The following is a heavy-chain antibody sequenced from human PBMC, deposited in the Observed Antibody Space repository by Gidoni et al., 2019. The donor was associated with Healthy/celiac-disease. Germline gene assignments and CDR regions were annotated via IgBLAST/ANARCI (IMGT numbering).Heavy chain of an antibody. CDR2: IRSKAYGGTT. V-gene: IGHV3-49*04. CDR3: TRIDYGDYPLYYYYYGMDV. CDR1: GFPFGGYA. J-gene: IGHJ6*02. D-gene: IGHD4-17*01. Sequence: EVQLVESGGGLVQPGRSLRLSCTASGFPFGGYAMSWVRQAPGKGLEWVGFIRSKAYGGTTEYAASVKGRFTISRDDSKSIAYLQMNSLKTEDTAVYYCTRIDYGDYPLYYYYYGMDVWGQGTTVTVSS.